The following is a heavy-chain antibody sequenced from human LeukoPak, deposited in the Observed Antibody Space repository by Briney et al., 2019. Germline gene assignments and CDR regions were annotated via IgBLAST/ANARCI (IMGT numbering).Heavy chain of an antibody. V-gene: IGHV3-21*01. D-gene: IGHD4-23*01. J-gene: IGHJ4*02. CDR2: ISSSSSYI. CDR3: ARDQAVVTTFDH. CDR1: GFTFSSYS. Sequence: NSGGSLRLSCAASGFTFSSYSMNWVRQAPGKGLEWVSSISSSSSYIYYADSVKGRFTISRDNAKNSLYLQMNSLRAEDTAVYYCARDQAVVTTFDHWGQGTLVTVSS.